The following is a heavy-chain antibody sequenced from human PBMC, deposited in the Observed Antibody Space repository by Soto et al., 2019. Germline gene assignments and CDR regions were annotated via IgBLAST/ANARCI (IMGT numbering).Heavy chain of an antibody. CDR1: GGSISSYY. D-gene: IGHD5-18*01. CDR3: AGEGYSYGSVFDY. CDR2: IYYSGST. V-gene: IGHV4-59*01. Sequence: PEETLSLTCTVSGGSISSYYWSWIRQPPGKGLEWIGYIYYSGSTNYNPSLKSRVTISVDTSKNQFSLKLSSVTAADTAVYYCAGEGYSYGSVFDYWGQGTLVTVSS. J-gene: IGHJ4*02.